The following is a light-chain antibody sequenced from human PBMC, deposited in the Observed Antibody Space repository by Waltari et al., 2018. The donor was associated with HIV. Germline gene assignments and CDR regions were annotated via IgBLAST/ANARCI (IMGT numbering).Light chain of an antibody. CDR1: STSIGSNT. CDR2: SNN. J-gene: IGLJ3*02. Sequence: QSVLTQSPSASGTPGQRVTISCSGSSTSIGSNTVHWYQQLPGTAPKLLIYSNNQRPSGVPDRFSGSKSGTSASLAISGLRSEDEADYYCAAWDDSLDGVVFGGGTKLTVL. V-gene: IGLV1-44*01. CDR3: AAWDDSLDGVV.